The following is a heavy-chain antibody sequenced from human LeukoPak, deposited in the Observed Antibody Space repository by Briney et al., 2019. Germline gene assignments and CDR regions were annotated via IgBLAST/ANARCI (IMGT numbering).Heavy chain of an antibody. CDR2: IYYSGST. D-gene: IGHD3-22*01. CDR1: GGSISSSSYY. CDR3: ARSFRVSLPSMVVVVPNAFDI. Sequence: PSETLSLTCTVSGGSISSSSYYWGWIRQPPGKGLEWIGGIYYSGSTYYNPSLKSRVTISVDTSKNQFSLKLSSVTAADTAVYYCARSFRVSLPSMVVVVPNAFDIWGQGTMVTVSS. J-gene: IGHJ3*02. V-gene: IGHV4-39*01.